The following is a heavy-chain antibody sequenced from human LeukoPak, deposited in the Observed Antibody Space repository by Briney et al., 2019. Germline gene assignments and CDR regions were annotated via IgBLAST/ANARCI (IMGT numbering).Heavy chain of an antibody. CDR3: ASHQHSSGWY. Sequence: GGSLRLSCAASGFTFSSYAMTWVRQAPGKGLEWVSAISGSGGSTYYADSVKGRFTISRDNSKNTLHLQMNSLRAEDTAVHYCASHQHSSGWYWGQGTLVTVSS. D-gene: IGHD6-19*01. CDR2: ISGSGGST. CDR1: GFTFSSYA. J-gene: IGHJ4*02. V-gene: IGHV3-23*01.